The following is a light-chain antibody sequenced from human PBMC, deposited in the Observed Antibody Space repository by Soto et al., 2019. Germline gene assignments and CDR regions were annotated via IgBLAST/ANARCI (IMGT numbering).Light chain of an antibody. CDR1: QSVSSN. V-gene: IGKV3-15*01. CDR2: DAS. CDR3: QQYNNWPPWT. Sequence: EIVMTQSPATLSVSPGERATLSCRASQSVSSNLAWYQQKPGQAPRLLIYDASIRATGIPARFSGSASGTVFTLNISSLQSEDFALYYCQQYNNWPPWTFGQGTKVDIK. J-gene: IGKJ1*01.